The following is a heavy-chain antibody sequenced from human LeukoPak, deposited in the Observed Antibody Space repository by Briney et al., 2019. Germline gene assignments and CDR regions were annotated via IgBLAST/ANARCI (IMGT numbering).Heavy chain of an antibody. Sequence: SETLSLTCAVYGGSFSGYYWSWIRQPPGKGLEWIGEINHSGSTNYNPSLKSRVTISVDTSKNQFSLKLSSVTAADTAVYYCARHCSSTSCYLDYWGQGTLVTVSS. CDR3: ARHCSSTSCYLDY. V-gene: IGHV4-34*01. J-gene: IGHJ4*02. CDR2: INHSGST. D-gene: IGHD2-2*01. CDR1: GGSFSGYY.